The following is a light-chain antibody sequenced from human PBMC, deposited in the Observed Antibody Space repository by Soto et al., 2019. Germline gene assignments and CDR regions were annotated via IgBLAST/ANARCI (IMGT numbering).Light chain of an antibody. Sequence: DIKMTQSPSSLSASTGDTVTITCRASQNIARYLSWYQQKPGKAPKLLIYATSALQSGVTSRFRGSGAGTVFTLTIRDLHPEDFASYFCQGGSDYCAFGGGNKVEIK. J-gene: IGKJ4*01. V-gene: IGKV1-39*01. CDR3: QGGSDYCA. CDR1: QNIARY. CDR2: ATS.